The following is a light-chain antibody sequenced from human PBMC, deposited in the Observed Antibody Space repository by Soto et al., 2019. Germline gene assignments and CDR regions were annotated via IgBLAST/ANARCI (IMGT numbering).Light chain of an antibody. V-gene: IGLV1-40*01. CDR1: SSNIGAAYD. CDR3: QSYDSSLSGWV. CDR2: GNN. J-gene: IGLJ3*02. Sequence: QSVLTQPPSVSGAPGQKVTISCTRSSSNIGAAYDVHWYQHLPGTAPKLLIYGNNNRPSGVPDRFSGSKSGTSASLAITGLQAEDEADYYCQSYDSSLSGWVFGGGTKCTVL.